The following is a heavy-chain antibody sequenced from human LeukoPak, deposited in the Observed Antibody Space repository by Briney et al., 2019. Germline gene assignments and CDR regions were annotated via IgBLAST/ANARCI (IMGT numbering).Heavy chain of an antibody. Sequence: NPSETLSLTCAVYGGSFSGYYWSWIRQPPGKGLEWIGEINHSGSTNYNPSLKSRVTISVDTSKNQFSLKLSSVTAADTAVYYCARLGRARMGLYYYYMDVWGKGTTVTVSS. V-gene: IGHV4-34*01. D-gene: IGHD1-14*01. J-gene: IGHJ6*03. CDR3: ARLGRARMGLYYYYMDV. CDR2: INHSGST. CDR1: GGSFSGYY.